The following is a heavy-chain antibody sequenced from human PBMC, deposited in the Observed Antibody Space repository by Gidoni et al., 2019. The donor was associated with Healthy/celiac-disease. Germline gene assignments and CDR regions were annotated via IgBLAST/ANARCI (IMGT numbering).Heavy chain of an antibody. D-gene: IGHD1-7*01. CDR1: GGSISSSSYY. CDR3: ARQGGTTSGNWFDP. Sequence: QLQLQESGPGLVKPSETLSLTCTVSGGSISSSSYYWGWIRQPPGKGLEWIGSIYYSGSTYYNPSLKSRVTISVDTSKNQFSLKLSSVTAADTAVYYCARQGGTTSGNWFDPWGQGTLVTVSS. V-gene: IGHV4-39*01. J-gene: IGHJ5*02. CDR2: IYYSGST.